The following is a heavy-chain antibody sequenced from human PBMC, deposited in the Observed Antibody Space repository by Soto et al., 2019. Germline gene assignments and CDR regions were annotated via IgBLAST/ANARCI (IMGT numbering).Heavy chain of an antibody. CDR1: GFTFSSYE. D-gene: IGHD2-21*02. V-gene: IGHV3-48*03. J-gene: IGHJ4*02. CDR3: ASGGEGHCGGDCYDFDY. Sequence: PGGSLRLSCAASGFTFSSYEMNWVRQAPGKGLEWVSYISSSGSTIYYADSVKGRFTTSRDNAKNSLYLQMNSLRAEDTAVYYCASGGEGHCGGDCYDFDYWGQGTLVTVSS. CDR2: ISSSGSTI.